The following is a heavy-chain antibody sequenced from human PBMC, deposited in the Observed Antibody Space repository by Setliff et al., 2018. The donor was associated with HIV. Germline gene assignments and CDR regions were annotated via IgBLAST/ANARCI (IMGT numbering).Heavy chain of an antibody. V-gene: IGHV1-18*01. J-gene: IGHJ3*02. CDR2: ISGYNGNT. CDR1: GYTFSSYG. Sequence: EASVKVSCKASGYTFSSYGISWVRQAPGQGLQWVGWISGYNGNTHYAQNVQGRVTMTTDTSTNTAYMDLRSLRSDDTAVYYCTKDGLAAGAIAFDIWGQGTMVTVSS. CDR3: TKDGLAAGAIAFDI. D-gene: IGHD6-13*01.